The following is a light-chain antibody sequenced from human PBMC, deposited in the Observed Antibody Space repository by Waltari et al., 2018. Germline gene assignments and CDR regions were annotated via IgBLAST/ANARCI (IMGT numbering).Light chain of an antibody. CDR1: SSNIGRNC. V-gene: IGLV1-44*01. J-gene: IGLJ3*02. CDR3: AAWDDSLNAWI. CDR2: RTD. Sequence: QSLLTQPPSISGAPGQRVTISCSGGSSNIGRNCVNWYEQVPGTAPKLLMFRTDPRPSGVSDRFSGSKSGTSASLAITGLLSADETDYNCAAWDDSLNAWIFGGGTRLTVL.